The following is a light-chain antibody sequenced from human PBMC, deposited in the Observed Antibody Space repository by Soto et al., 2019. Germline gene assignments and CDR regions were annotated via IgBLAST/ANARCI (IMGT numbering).Light chain of an antibody. J-gene: IGKJ1*01. Sequence: EIVLTQSPATLSLSPGERATLSCRASQSVSSYLAWYQQKPGQAPTLLIYDASNRATGIPARFSGSGSGTDFTLTLSSLEPEDFAVYYCQQRSNWPPMFGQGTKVEIK. V-gene: IGKV3-11*01. CDR2: DAS. CDR1: QSVSSY. CDR3: QQRSNWPPM.